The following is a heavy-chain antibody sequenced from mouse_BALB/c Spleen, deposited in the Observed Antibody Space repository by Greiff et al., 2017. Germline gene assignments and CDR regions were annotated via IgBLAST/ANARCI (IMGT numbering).Heavy chain of an antibody. CDR2: IYPGNVNT. V-gene: IGHV1S56*01. Sequence: QVQLQQSGPELVKPGASVRISCKASGYTFTSYYIHWVKQRPGQGLEWIGWIYPGNVNTKYNEKFKGKATLTADKSSSTAYMQLSSLTSEDSAVYFCARGVLSFAYWGQGTLVTVSA. CDR3: ARGVLSFAY. CDR1: GYTFTSYY. D-gene: IGHD2-14*01. J-gene: IGHJ3*01.